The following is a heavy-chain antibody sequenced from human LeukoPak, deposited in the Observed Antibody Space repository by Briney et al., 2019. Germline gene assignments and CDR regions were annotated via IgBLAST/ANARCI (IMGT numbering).Heavy chain of an antibody. CDR2: ITPSGGT. CDR1: GYTFTSYA. J-gene: IGHJ4*02. Sequence: ASVKVSCKASGYTFTSYAMHWVRQAPGQGLEWMGWITPSGGTNYPQKFQGRDAITRDTSITTAYMDLSRLTSDDTAVYYCARQLTSSGLDSWGQGTLVTVSS. D-gene: IGHD6-19*01. CDR3: ARQLTSSGLDS. V-gene: IGHV1-2*02.